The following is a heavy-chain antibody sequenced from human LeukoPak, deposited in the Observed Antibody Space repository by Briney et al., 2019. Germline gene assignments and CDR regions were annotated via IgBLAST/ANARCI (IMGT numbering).Heavy chain of an antibody. V-gene: IGHV3-11*04. D-gene: IGHD3-22*01. J-gene: IGHJ4*02. CDR2: ISSGGSPM. CDR3: VRDSHYYDTSDPKYRLDY. Sequence: GGSLRLSCAASGFTFSDHSMSWIRQSPGEGLEWVAYISSGGSPMYYIDSVKGRSTVSRDNAKNSLYLEVHSLRAEDTAVYYCVRDSHYYDTSDPKYRLDYWGQGTLVTVSS. CDR1: GFTFSDHS.